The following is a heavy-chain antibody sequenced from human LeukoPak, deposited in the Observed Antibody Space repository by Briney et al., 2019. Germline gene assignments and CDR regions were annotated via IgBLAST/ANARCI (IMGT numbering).Heavy chain of an antibody. V-gene: IGHV4-34*01. CDR1: GGSFSGYY. Sequence: SETLSLTCAVYGGSFSGYYWSWIRQPPGKGLEWHGEINHSGSTNYNPSLKSRVTISVDTSKNQFSLKLSSVTAADTAVYYCARQLRGYSYGSYHYYGMDVWGKGTTVTVSS. CDR2: INHSGST. CDR3: ARQLRGYSYGSYHYYGMDV. J-gene: IGHJ6*04. D-gene: IGHD5-18*01.